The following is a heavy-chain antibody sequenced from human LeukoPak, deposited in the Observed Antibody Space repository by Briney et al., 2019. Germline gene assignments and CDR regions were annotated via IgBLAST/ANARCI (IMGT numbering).Heavy chain of an antibody. CDR2: IYPGDSDT. V-gene: IGHV5-51*01. Sequence: GESLKISCKGSGYSFSNYWIGWVRQMPGKGLEWMGIIYPGDSDTRYSPSFQGQVTISADKSITTAYLQWSSLKASDTAMYYCARHPYSMGSGSYHAFDIWGQGTMVTVSS. J-gene: IGHJ3*02. D-gene: IGHD3-10*01. CDR1: GYSFSNYW. CDR3: ARHPYSMGSGSYHAFDI.